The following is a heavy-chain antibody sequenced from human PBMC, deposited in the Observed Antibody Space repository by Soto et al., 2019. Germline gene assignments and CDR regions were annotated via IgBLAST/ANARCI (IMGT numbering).Heavy chain of an antibody. CDR1: GFPFSSYA. D-gene: IGHD3-9*01. Sequence: GGSLRLSCAASGFPFSSYAMSWVRPAPGKGLEWVSAISGSGGSTYYADSVKGRFTISRDNSKNTLYLQMNSLRAEDTAVYYCAKGGYYDILTGYYVYYFDYWGQGTLVTVSS. CDR2: ISGSGGST. V-gene: IGHV3-23*01. J-gene: IGHJ4*02. CDR3: AKGGYYDILTGYYVYYFDY.